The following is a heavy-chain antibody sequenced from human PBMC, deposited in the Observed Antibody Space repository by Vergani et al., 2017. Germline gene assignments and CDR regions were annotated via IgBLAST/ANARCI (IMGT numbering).Heavy chain of an antibody. CDR2: IRSKNDGGTA. D-gene: IGHD2-2*02. V-gene: IGHV3-15*01. J-gene: IGHJ4*02. CDR1: GITFKNAW. CDR3: YTDYHDY. Sequence: EVQVVESGGGLITPGGSLRLLCVVSGITFKNAWINWVRQAPGKGLEWIGRIRSKNDGGTADYAAPLKGRFTISRDDSKDSAFLLVNNLKTEDTAVYFCYTDYHDYWGQGTLVTVSS.